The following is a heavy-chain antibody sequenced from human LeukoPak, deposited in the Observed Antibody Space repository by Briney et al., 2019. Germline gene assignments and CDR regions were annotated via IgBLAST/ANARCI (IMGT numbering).Heavy chain of an antibody. J-gene: IGHJ4*02. D-gene: IGHD4-17*01. CDR3: ARDSTVTDFDY. CDR2: ISSSSSTI. CDR1: GFTFSSYS. V-gene: IGHV3-48*01. Sequence: GGSLRLSCAASGFTFSSYSMNWVRQAPGKGLEWVSYISSSSSTIYYADSVKGRFTISRDNAKNSLYLQMNSLRAEDTAVYYCARDSTVTDFDYWGQGTLVTVSS.